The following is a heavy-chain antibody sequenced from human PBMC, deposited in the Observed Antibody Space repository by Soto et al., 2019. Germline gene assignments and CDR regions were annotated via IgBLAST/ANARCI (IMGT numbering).Heavy chain of an antibody. CDR2: ISSSSTYI. CDR1: GFSFSTYS. J-gene: IGHJ6*02. D-gene: IGHD2-2*01. V-gene: IGHV3-21*01. CDR3: ARIGTAAAIGTYGRDV. Sequence: EVQLVESGGGLVKPGGSLRLSCAASGFSFSTYSMNWVRQAPGKGLEWVSAISSSSTYIYYGDSVKGRFTISRDNAKNPLYLQMNSLRAEDTAVYYCARIGTAAAIGTYGRDVWGQGTTVTVSS.